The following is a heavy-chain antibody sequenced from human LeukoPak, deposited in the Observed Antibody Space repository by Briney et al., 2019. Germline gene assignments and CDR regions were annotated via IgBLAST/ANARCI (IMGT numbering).Heavy chain of an antibody. V-gene: IGHV1-24*01. D-gene: IGHD1-26*01. J-gene: IGHJ4*02. Sequence: ASVKVSCKVSGYTLTELSMHWVRQAPGKGLEWMGGVDPEDGETIYAQKFRGRVTMTEDTSTDTAYMELSSLRSEDTAVYYCATDVATTLTGWCFDYWGQRTLVTVSS. CDR2: VDPEDGET. CDR3: ATDVATTLTGWCFDY. CDR1: GYTLTELS.